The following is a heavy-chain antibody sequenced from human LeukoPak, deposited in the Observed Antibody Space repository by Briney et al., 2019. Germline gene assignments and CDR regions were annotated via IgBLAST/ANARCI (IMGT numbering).Heavy chain of an antibody. CDR3: AREDYYDSSGYYYRVWGGEGCFDY. J-gene: IGHJ4*02. D-gene: IGHD3-22*01. Sequence: GGSLRLSCAASGFTFSSYAMSWVRQAPGKGLEWVSAISGSGGSTYYADSVKGRFTISRDNSKNTLYLQMNSLRAEDTAVYYCAREDYYDSSGYYYRVWGGEGCFDYWGQGTLVTVSS. CDR1: GFTFSSYA. CDR2: ISGSGGST. V-gene: IGHV3-23*01.